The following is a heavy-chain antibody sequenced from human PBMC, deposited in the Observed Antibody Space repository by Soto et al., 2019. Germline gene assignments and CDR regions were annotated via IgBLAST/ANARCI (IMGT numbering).Heavy chain of an antibody. CDR1: GFTFSSYA. CDR2: ISGSGGST. CDR3: EKGASGYYYYGMDV. J-gene: IGHJ6*02. Sequence: EVQLLESGGGLVPPGGSLRLSCAASGFTFSSYAMSWVRQAPGKGLEWVSAISGSGGSTYYADSVKGRFTISRDNSKNTLYLQMNSLRAEDTAVYYWEKGASGYYYYGMDVGGQGTTVTVSS. V-gene: IGHV3-23*01. D-gene: IGHD3-10*01.